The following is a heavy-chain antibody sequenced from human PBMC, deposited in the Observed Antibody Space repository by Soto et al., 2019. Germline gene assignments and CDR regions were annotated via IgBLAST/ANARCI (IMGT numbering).Heavy chain of an antibody. Sequence: ASVTVSCQASGYTFTSYGISWVRQAPGQGLEWMGWISAYNGSTNYAQKLQGRVTMTTDTSTSTAYMELRSLRSDDTAVYYCARVIREYSGYDPLGYYYYYMDVWGKGTTVTVSS. J-gene: IGHJ6*03. CDR3: ARVIREYSGYDPLGYYYYYMDV. V-gene: IGHV1-18*01. CDR2: ISAYNGST. CDR1: GYTFTSYG. D-gene: IGHD5-12*01.